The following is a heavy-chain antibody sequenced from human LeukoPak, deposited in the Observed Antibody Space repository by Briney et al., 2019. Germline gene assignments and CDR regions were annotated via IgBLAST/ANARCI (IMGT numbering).Heavy chain of an antibody. V-gene: IGHV1-69*04. CDR2: IIPILGIA. Sequence: SVKVSCKASGGTFSSYAISWVRQAPGQGLEWMGRIIPILGIANYAQKFQGRVTITRNTSISTAYMELSSLRSEDTAVYYCARAGLYYYYYYMDVWGKGTTVTVSS. CDR1: GGTFSSYA. CDR3: ARAGLYYYYYYMDV. D-gene: IGHD1-14*01. J-gene: IGHJ6*03.